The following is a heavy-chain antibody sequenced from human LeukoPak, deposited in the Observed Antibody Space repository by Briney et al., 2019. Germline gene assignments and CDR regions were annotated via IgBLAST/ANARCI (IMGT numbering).Heavy chain of an antibody. J-gene: IGHJ4*02. CDR2: IWSDGSNK. CDR3: AKDSSSSWFGGDSK. D-gene: IGHD6-13*01. V-gene: IGHV3-30*02. Sequence: GGSLRLSCAASGFTFSTYAMHWVRQAPGKGLEWVAAIWSDGSNKDYADSVKGRFTISRDNSKNTLYLQMNSLRAEDTAVYFCAKDSSSSWFGGDSKWGQGTLVTVSS. CDR1: GFTFSTYA.